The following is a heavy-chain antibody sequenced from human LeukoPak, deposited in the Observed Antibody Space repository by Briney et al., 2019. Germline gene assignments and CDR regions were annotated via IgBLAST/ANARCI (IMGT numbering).Heavy chain of an antibody. D-gene: IGHD3-10*01. V-gene: IGHV4-38-2*02. CDR1: GYSISSGYY. CDR2: IYHSGST. CDR3: ARGARGVTFLFDY. J-gene: IGHJ4*02. Sequence: PSETLSLTCTVSGYSISSGYYWGWIRQPPGKGLEWIGSIYHSGSTYYNPSLKSRVTISVDTSKNQFSLKLSSVTAADTAVYYCARGARGVTFLFDYWGQGTLVTVSS.